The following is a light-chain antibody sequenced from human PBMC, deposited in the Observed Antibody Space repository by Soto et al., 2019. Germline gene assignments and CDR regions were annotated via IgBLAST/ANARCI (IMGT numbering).Light chain of an antibody. V-gene: IGLV2-23*01. CDR2: KGT. CDR1: SSDVGSYNL. J-gene: IGLJ1*01. CDR3: YSYAGENLYV. Sequence: QSALTQPASVSASPGQSITIPCTGTSSDVGSYNLVSWFQQHPGKVPKLLIYKGTKRPSGLSDRFSGSKSGTTASLTISGLQAEDEAHYYCYSYAGENLYVFGTGTKVTVL.